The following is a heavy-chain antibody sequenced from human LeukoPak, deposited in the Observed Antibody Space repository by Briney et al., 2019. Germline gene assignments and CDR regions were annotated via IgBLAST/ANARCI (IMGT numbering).Heavy chain of an antibody. D-gene: IGHD6-19*01. CDR1: GGSISSYY. V-gene: IGHV4-59*01. J-gene: IGHJ3*02. Sequence: PSETLSLTCTVSGGSISSYYWSWIRQPPGKGLEGIGYIYYSGSTNYNPSPTRQGTISLDTSKTQYSRKLSSVTAADTGVYYCARWEIAVAAYAAFDMWGEGTMVTVS. CDR3: ARWEIAVAAYAAFDM. CDR2: IYYSGST.